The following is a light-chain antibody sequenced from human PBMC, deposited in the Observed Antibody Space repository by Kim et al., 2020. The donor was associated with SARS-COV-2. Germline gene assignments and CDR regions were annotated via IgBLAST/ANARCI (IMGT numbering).Light chain of an antibody. CDR3: LFYYGGALV. CDR1: TGAVTSDYY. CDR2: STN. J-gene: IGLJ2*01. Sequence: PGGTVTLTCGSTTGAVTSDYYPKWFQQKPGQAPRALIYSTNNKHSWTPARFSGSLLGGRAALTLSGVQPEDEAEYYCLFYYGGALVFGGGTQLTVL. V-gene: IGLV7-43*01.